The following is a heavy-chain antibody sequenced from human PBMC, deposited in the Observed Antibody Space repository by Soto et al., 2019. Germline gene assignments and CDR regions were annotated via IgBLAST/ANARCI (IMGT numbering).Heavy chain of an antibody. Sequence: EVNLVESGGGLVQPGGSLRLSCAASGFTFSSDWMSWVRQAPGKGLEWVANIKQDGSETFYVDSVKGRFTISRDNAKNSLFLQMNGLTAEDTAVYFCARGIRVRLMFRGVIPFYYYMDFWGKGTTVTVSS. J-gene: IGHJ6*03. D-gene: IGHD3-10*01. CDR1: GFTFSSDW. CDR2: IKQDGSET. CDR3: ARGIRVRLMFRGVIPFYYYMDF. V-gene: IGHV3-7*01.